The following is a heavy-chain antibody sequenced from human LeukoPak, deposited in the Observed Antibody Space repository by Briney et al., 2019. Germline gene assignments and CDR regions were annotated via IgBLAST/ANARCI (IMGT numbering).Heavy chain of an antibody. D-gene: IGHD3-9*01. CDR2: IYWNDDK. CDR1: GFSLSTSGVG. CDR3: ARLLYYDILTGYYKDANWFDP. J-gene: IGHJ5*02. V-gene: IGHV2-5*01. Sequence: SGPTLVNPTQTLTLTCTFSGFSLSTSGVGVGWIRQPPGKALEWLALIYWNDDKRYSPSLKSRLTITKDTSENQVVLTMTNMDPVDTATYYCARLLYYDILTGYYKDANWFDPWGQGTLVTVSS.